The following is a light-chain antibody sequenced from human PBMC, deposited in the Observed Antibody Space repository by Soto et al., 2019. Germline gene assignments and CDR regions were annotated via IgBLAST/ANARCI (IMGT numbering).Light chain of an antibody. CDR2: YDS. V-gene: IGLV3-21*04. CDR1: NIGSTS. J-gene: IGLJ3*02. Sequence: SSELTQPPSLSVAPGKTARITCGGNNIGSTSVHWYQQKPGQAPVLVIYYDSDRSSGIPERFSGSNSGNTATLTISRVEAGDEADYYCQVWGSITDHGVFGGGTKLTVL. CDR3: QVWGSITDHGV.